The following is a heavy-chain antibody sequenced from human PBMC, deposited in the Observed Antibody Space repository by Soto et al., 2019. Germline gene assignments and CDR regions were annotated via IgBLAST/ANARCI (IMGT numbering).Heavy chain of an antibody. CDR3: ASSIVGATFFDY. CDR1: GGSISSYY. CDR2: IYYSGST. Sequence: PWETLSLTCTVSGGSISSYYWSWIRQPPGKGLEWIGYIYYSGSTNYNPSLKSRVTISVDTSKNQFSLKLSSVTAADTAVYYCASSIVGATFFDYWGQGTLVTVSS. V-gene: IGHV4-59*01. D-gene: IGHD1-26*01. J-gene: IGHJ4*02.